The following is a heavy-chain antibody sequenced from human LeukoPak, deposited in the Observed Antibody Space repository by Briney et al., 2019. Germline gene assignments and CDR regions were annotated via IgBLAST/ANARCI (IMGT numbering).Heavy chain of an antibody. Sequence: GGSLRLSCAASGFTFSSYWMSWVRQAPGKGLEWVANIKQDGSEKYYVDSVKGRFTISRDNAKNPLYLQMNSLRAEDTAVYYCARESYDFWSGYLLYYFDYWGQGTLVTVSS. CDR3: ARESYDFWSGYLLYYFDY. J-gene: IGHJ4*02. D-gene: IGHD3-3*01. CDR1: GFTFSSYW. V-gene: IGHV3-7*01. CDR2: IKQDGSEK.